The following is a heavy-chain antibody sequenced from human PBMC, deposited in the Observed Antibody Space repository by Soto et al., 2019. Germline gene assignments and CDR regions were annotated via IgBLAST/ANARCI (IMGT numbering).Heavy chain of an antibody. CDR2: ISGSGGNT. Sequence: EVQLLESGGGLVQPGGSLRLSCAASGFTFSSYAMNWVRQAPGKGLEWVSAISGSGGNTFYADSVKGRFTISRDNSKNTLFLQMHSLRAEDTAIYYCAMLNSGSDSCHGMDVWGQGTTVTVSS. CDR3: AMLNSGSDSCHGMDV. CDR1: GFTFSSYA. J-gene: IGHJ6*02. D-gene: IGHD1-26*01. V-gene: IGHV3-23*01.